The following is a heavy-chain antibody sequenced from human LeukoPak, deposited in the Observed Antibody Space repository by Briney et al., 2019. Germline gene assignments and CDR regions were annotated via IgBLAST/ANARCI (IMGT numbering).Heavy chain of an antibody. CDR1: GHSISSGYY. J-gene: IGHJ4*02. CDR2: IYYSGST. CDR3: ARLGDGYNYDY. D-gene: IGHD5-24*01. Sequence: SETLSLTCAVSGHSISSGYYWGWIRQPPGKGLEWIGTIYYSGSTYYNPSLKSRVTISVDTSKNQFSLKLSSVTAADTAVYYCARLGDGYNYDYWGQGTLVTVSS. V-gene: IGHV4-38-2*01.